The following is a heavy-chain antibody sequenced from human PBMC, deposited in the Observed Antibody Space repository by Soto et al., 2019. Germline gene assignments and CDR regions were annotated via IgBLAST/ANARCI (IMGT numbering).Heavy chain of an antibody. V-gene: IGHV4-34*01. CDR1: GGSFSGYY. Sequence: KPSETLSLTCAVYGGSFSGYYWSWIRQPPGKGLEWIGEINHSGSTNYNPSLKSRVTISVDTSKNQFSLKLSSVTAADTAVYYCASEPSGDSPYWGQGTLVTVSS. D-gene: IGHD2-21*01. J-gene: IGHJ4*02. CDR3: ASEPSGDSPY. CDR2: INHSGST.